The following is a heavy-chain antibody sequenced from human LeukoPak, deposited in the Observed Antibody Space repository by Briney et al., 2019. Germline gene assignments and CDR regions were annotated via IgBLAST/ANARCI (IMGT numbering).Heavy chain of an antibody. D-gene: IGHD4-23*01. J-gene: IGHJ4*02. CDR3: TTDSYTVVTPGVGR. CDR1: GFTFSNAW. Sequence: PGGSLRLSCAASGFTFSNAWMNWVRQAPGKGPEWVGHIKSKADGGTTDYATPVKGRFTISRDDSKNTLYLQINSLKTEDTAVYYCTTDSYTVVTPGVGRWGQGTLVTVSS. V-gene: IGHV3-15*01. CDR2: IKSKADGGTT.